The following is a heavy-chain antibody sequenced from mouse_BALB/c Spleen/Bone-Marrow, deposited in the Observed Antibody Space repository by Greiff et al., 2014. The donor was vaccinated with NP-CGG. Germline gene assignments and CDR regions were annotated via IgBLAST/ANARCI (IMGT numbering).Heavy chain of an antibody. J-gene: IGHJ4*01. D-gene: IGHD2-4*01. V-gene: IGHV10-1*01. CDR3: VRQDYDYPMDY. CDR2: ISSKSTNYTT. Sequence: VQLQQPGGGLVQPKGSLKLSCAASGFTFNIYAMNWVRQAPRKGLEWVARISSKSTNYTTCYADSVKDRFTISSDDSQSMLYLQMNSLKTEDTAIYYCVRQDYDYPMDYWGQGTSVTVSS. CDR1: GFTFNIYA.